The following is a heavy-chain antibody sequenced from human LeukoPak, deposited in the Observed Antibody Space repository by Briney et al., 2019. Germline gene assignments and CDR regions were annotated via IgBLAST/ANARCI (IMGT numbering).Heavy chain of an antibody. CDR3: ARGPAMAGYYYYYYMDV. CDR1: GYTFTGYF. J-gene: IGHJ6*03. D-gene: IGHD5-18*01. CDR2: MNPNSGNT. Sequence: ASVKVSCKASGYTFTGYFMHWVRQATGQGLEWMGWMNPNSGNTGYAQKFQGRVTITRNTSISTAYMELSSLRSEDTAVYYCARGPAMAGYYYYYYMDVWGKGTTVTVSS. V-gene: IGHV1-8*03.